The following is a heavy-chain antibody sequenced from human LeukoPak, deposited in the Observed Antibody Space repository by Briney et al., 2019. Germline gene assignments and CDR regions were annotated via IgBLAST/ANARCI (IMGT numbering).Heavy chain of an antibody. CDR2: INQGGSEQ. D-gene: IGHD1-26*01. CDR1: GFTFSDYW. Sequence: PGGSLRLSCAASGFTFSDYWMSWVRQAPGKGLEWVANINQGGSEQFYVDSLKGRFTISRDNAKNSLFLQMNGLTVEDTSVYDCAATNWFDPWGQGTLVTVSS. V-gene: IGHV3-7*01. CDR3: AATNWFDP. J-gene: IGHJ5*02.